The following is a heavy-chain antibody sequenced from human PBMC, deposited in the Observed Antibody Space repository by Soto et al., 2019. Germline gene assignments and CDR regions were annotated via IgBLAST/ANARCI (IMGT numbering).Heavy chain of an antibody. J-gene: IGHJ4*02. V-gene: IGHV1-2*02. Sequence: ASVKVSCKASGYTFTGYYMHWVRQAPGQGLEWMGWINPNSGGTNYAQKFQGRVTMTRDTSISTAYMELSRLISDDTAVYYCARARITIFGVVIPDYWGQGTLVTVSS. CDR2: INPNSGGT. CDR1: GYTFTGYY. D-gene: IGHD3-3*01. CDR3: ARARITIFGVVIPDY.